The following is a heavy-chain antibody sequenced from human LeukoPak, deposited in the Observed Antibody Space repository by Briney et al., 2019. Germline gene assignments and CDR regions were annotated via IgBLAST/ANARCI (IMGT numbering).Heavy chain of an antibody. CDR3: ARRLTQYDCFDP. Sequence: SQTLSLTCAISGDSVSGNSVTWNWIRQSPSRGLEWLGRTYYRSMWYNDYAVSVRGRITVNPDTSKNQFSLHLNSVTPEDTAVYYCARRLTQYDCFDPWGQGILVTVSS. V-gene: IGHV6-1*01. D-gene: IGHD2-2*01. J-gene: IGHJ5*02. CDR1: GDSVSGNSVT. CDR2: TYYRSMWYN.